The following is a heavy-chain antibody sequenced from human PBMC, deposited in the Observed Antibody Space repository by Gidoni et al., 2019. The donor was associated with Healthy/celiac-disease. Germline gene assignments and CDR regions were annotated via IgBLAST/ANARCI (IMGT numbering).Heavy chain of an antibody. CDR3: AKAAWYQPLVDMDV. D-gene: IGHD2-2*01. J-gene: IGHJ6*03. CDR2: KSYDGSNK. Sequence: QVQLVEPGGGVVQPGRSLRLSCAASAFTFSSYGMHWVRQATGKGVGWVAVKSYDGSNKYYADAVKGRFTISRDNSKNRLYRQMNSLRAEDTAVYYCAKAAWYQPLVDMDVWGKGTTVTVSS. CDR1: AFTFSSYG. V-gene: IGHV3-30*18.